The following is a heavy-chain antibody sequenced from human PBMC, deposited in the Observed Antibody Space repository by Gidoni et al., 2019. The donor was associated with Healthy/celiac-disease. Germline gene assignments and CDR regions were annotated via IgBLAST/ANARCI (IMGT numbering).Heavy chain of an antibody. J-gene: IGHJ4*02. CDR2: TYYSVGN. CDR3: AREDRVAVSFDY. Sequence: KPSETLSLTCTVSGGSISSSSYYCGWIRQPPGKGLEWIGSTYYSVGNYYNPSLKSRVTISVDTSKNQFSLELSSVTAADTAVYYCAREDRVAVSFDYWGQGTLVTVSS. D-gene: IGHD6-19*01. CDR1: GGSISSSSYY. V-gene: IGHV4-39*07.